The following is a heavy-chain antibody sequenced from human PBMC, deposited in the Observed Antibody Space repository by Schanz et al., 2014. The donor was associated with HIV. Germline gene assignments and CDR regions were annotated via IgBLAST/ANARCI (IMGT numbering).Heavy chain of an antibody. V-gene: IGHV1-18*01. CDR2: ISAYNGNT. CDR3: ARDLRVVPAASDNWFDP. J-gene: IGHJ5*02. CDR1: GYTFSSND. Sequence: QVQLVQSGAEVKKPGASVRVSCRASGYTFSSNDIHWVRQAPGQGLEWMGWISAYNGNTHYAQKLQGRVTMTTDTSTSTAYMELRNLRSDDTAVYYCARDLRVVPAASDNWFDPWGQGTLVTVSS. D-gene: IGHD2-2*01.